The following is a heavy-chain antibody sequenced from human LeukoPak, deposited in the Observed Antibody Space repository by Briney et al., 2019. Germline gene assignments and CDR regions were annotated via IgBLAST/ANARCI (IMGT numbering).Heavy chain of an antibody. CDR3: ARDGIAAAGQYYCYGMDV. CDR2: ISSGDGST. J-gene: IGHJ6*02. Sequence: GGSLRLSCAASGFTFSSYAMSWVRQAPGKGLEWVSGISSGDGSTYYADSVKGRFTISRDNSKNTLYLQMDSLRAEDTAVYCCARDGIAAAGQYYCYGMDVWGQGATVTVSS. CDR1: GFTFSSYA. D-gene: IGHD6-13*01. V-gene: IGHV3-23*01.